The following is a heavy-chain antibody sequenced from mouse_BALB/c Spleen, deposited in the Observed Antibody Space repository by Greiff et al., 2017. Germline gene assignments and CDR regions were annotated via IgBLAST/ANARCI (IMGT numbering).Heavy chain of an antibody. J-gene: IGHJ1*01. CDR1: GYTFTSYV. D-gene: IGHD1-1*01. Sequence: VQLQQSGPELVKPGASVKMSCKASGYTFTSYVMHWVKQKPGQGLEWIGYINPYNDGTKYNEKFKGKATLTSDKSSSTAYMELSSLTSEDSAVYYCARAGSSWYFDVWGAGTTVTVSS. CDR3: ARAGSSWYFDV. V-gene: IGHV1-14*01. CDR2: INPYNDGT.